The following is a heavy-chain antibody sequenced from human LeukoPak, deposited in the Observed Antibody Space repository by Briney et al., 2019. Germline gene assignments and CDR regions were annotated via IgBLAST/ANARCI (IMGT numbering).Heavy chain of an antibody. V-gene: IGHV1-69*13. D-gene: IGHD3-16*02. J-gene: IGHJ4*02. CDR3: ARDGMITFGGVISSTHYFDY. CDR2: ITPIFGTA. CDR1: GGTFSSYA. Sequence: GASVKVSCKASGGTFSSYAISWVRQAPGQGLEWMGGITPIFGTANYAQKFQGRVTITADESTSTAYMELSSLRSEDTAVYYCARDGMITFGGVISSTHYFDYWGQGTLVTVSS.